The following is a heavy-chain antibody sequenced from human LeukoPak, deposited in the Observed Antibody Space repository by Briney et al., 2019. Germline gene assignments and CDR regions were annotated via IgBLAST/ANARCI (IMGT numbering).Heavy chain of an antibody. CDR2: ISYDGSNK. J-gene: IGHJ4*02. CDR3: AREAMVRGVIIIFDY. V-gene: IGHV3-30*04. Sequence: GSLRLSCAASGFPFSSYAMHWVRQAPGKGLEWVAVISYDGSNKYYADSVKGRFTIFRDNSKNTLYLQMNSLRAEDTAVYYCAREAMVRGVIIIFDYWGQGTLVTVSS. CDR1: GFPFSSYA. D-gene: IGHD3-10*01.